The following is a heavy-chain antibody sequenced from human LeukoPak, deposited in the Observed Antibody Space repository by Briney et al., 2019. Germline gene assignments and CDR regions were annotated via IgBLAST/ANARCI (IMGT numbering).Heavy chain of an antibody. J-gene: IGHJ4*02. Sequence: PGGSLRLSCATSGFPFSDFSMSWVRQAPGKGLVWVAHINNPGTGTTYADAVKGRFTISRDNAKNTLYLQMNSLRADDTAIYYCARGSGGFDYWGQGTLITVSS. CDR3: ARGSGGFDY. D-gene: IGHD3-3*01. CDR1: GFPFSDFS. CDR2: INNPGTGT. V-gene: IGHV3-74*01.